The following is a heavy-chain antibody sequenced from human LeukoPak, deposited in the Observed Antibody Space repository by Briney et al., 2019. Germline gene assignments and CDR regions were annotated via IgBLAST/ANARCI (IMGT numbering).Heavy chain of an antibody. V-gene: IGHV1-69*06. Sequence: ASVKVSRKASGGTFSSYAISWVRQAPAQGLEWMGGMIPIFGRANCGQTFQGRVTITADKSTRTAYMELSRLRSEDTAVYYCATIAAFGVVPAAKYSYSYYGMDVWGKGTTVTVSS. CDR2: MIPIFGRA. J-gene: IGHJ6*04. CDR1: GGTFSSYA. D-gene: IGHD2-2*01. CDR3: ATIAAFGVVPAAKYSYSYYGMDV.